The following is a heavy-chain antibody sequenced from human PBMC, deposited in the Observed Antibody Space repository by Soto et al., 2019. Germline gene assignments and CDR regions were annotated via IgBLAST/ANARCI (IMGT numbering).Heavy chain of an antibody. Sequence: PGGSLRLSCSASGFTLSSYSMNWVRHAPLNGLEWVSSISSSSSYIYYSDSVKGRFTISRDNAKNSLYLQMNSLRADDTDVYYCARWDYHILTGYLYQPALDDWGQRTLVTV. CDR2: ISSSSSYI. J-gene: IGHJ4*02. V-gene: IGHV3-21*01. CDR3: ARWDYHILTGYLYQPALDD. CDR1: GFTLSSYS. D-gene: IGHD3-9*01.